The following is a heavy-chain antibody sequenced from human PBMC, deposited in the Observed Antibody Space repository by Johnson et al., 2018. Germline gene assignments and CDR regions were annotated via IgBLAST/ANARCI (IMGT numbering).Heavy chain of an antibody. D-gene: IGHD3-3*01. V-gene: IGHV3-30*14. CDR2: ISHDGTYD. J-gene: IGHJ4*02. CDR1: GFTFSDHS. CDR3: ARVSGYYTGYFDA. Sequence: QDRLVQSGGGVVQHGRSLRLSCAASGFTFSDHSMHWVRQAPGKGLEWLSVISHDGTYDHYADSVKGRFTISRDHSKNTLYLQMNSLRAKDTAVHFCARVSGYYTGYFDAWGLGTLVAVSA.